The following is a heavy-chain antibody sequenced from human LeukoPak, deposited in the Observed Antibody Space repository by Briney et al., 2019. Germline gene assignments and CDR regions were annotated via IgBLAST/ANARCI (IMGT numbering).Heavy chain of an antibody. Sequence: GGSLRLSCAASGFTFVNYSMNWLRQAPGKVLKCFSSLSRSRPFVSLADALKGPFIISRDNAKNSLHLQMNSLRAEYTAVYYCAREVDSGYYYMDVWGKGTTVTVSS. D-gene: IGHD5-12*01. V-gene: IGHV3-21*01. CDR1: GFTFVNYS. CDR3: AREVDSGYYYMDV. J-gene: IGHJ6*03. CDR2: LSRSRPFV.